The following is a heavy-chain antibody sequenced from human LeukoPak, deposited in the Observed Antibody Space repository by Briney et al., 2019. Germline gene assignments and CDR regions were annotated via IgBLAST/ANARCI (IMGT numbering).Heavy chain of an antibody. CDR3: AKTDAYNSFDY. Sequence: GGSLRLSCAGSGFTFSSYKMNWVRQAPGKGLEWLSYISSSGSTIYYADSVKGRFTISRDNAKNSLYLQMNSLRAEDTAVYYCAKTDAYNSFDYRGQGTLVTVSS. J-gene: IGHJ4*02. V-gene: IGHV3-48*03. CDR1: GFTFSSYK. CDR2: ISSSGSTI. D-gene: IGHD5-24*01.